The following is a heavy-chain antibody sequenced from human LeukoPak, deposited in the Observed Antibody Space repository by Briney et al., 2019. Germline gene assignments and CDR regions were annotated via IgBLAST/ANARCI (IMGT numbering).Heavy chain of an antibody. J-gene: IGHJ1*01. V-gene: IGHV3-15*05. Sequence: GGSLRLSCEGSGFTFRHAWMSWVRQAPGKGLEWVGQIRSMSDGGTTEYTAPVKGRFSISREDSKNTLYLHMNSLRTEDTAVYYCTTVQGNWGQGTLVTVSS. CDR3: TTVQGN. CDR2: IRSMSDGGTT. CDR1: GFTFRHAW.